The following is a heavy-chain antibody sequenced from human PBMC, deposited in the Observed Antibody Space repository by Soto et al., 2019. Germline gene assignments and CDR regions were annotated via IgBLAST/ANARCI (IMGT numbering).Heavy chain of an antibody. D-gene: IGHD3-16*01. J-gene: IGHJ3*02. CDR1: GYTFTNHG. Sequence: QVQLVQSGAEVKKPGASVKVSCKTSGYTFTNHGINWVRQAPGQGLEWMGWINPYNANVNYAQKLQGRVTMTTDTSTSKAYMDLRSLTSDDTDVYYCARDRVAGIWGDAFDIWGQGTMVTVSS. CDR3: ARDRVAGIWGDAFDI. CDR2: INPYNANV. V-gene: IGHV1-18*04.